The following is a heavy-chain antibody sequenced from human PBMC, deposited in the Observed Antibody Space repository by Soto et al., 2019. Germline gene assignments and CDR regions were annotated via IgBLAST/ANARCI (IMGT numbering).Heavy chain of an antibody. CDR1: GYTFTSYG. J-gene: IGHJ4*02. V-gene: IGHV1-18*01. CDR2: ISAYNGNT. D-gene: IGHD3-10*01. CDR3: ARVYRITMVRGELSEY. Sequence: QVQLVQSGAEVKKPGASVKVSCKASGYTFTSYGISWVRQAPGQGLEWMGWISAYNGNTNYAQKLQGRVTMTTDTSTSTGYMALRSLRSGDTAVYYCARVYRITMVRGELSEYWGQGTLVTVSS.